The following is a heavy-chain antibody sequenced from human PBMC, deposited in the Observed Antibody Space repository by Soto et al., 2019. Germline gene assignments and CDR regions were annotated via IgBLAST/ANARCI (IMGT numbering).Heavy chain of an antibody. D-gene: IGHD5-18*01. J-gene: IGHJ4*01. CDR3: AKDLGHSYGYEAFDY. CDR1: GFTFSTYW. CDR2: INSDASHT. V-gene: IGHV3-74*01. Sequence: GGSLRLSCAASGFTFSTYWMHCIRQFPGKGLEWVSRINSDASHTYYADSVKGRFTISRDNAKNTLYLQMNSLRAEDTAVYYCAKDLGHSYGYEAFDYWGQGTLVTVSS.